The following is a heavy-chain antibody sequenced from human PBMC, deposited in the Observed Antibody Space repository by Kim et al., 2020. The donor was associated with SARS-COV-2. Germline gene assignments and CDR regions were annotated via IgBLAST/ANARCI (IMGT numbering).Heavy chain of an antibody. Sequence: GGSLRLSCAASGFTFSSYNMNWVRHVPGKGLEWVAAITSSFSTYYADSVKGRVIISRENAKTALYLQLESVRAGDSAVYYCERDAEYVTSWYAYGGQGPVVTVS. V-gene: IGHV3-21*01. CDR1: GFTFSSYN. CDR2: ITSSFST. CDR3: ERDAEYVTSWYAY. D-gene: IGHD6-13*01. J-gene: IGHJ1*01.